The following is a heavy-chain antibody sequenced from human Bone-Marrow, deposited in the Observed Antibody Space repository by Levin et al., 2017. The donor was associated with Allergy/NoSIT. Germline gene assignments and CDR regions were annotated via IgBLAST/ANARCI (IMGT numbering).Heavy chain of an antibody. J-gene: IGHJ4*02. CDR1: GGSISSDGYS. V-gene: IGHV4-30-2*01. CDR2: IYQSGNT. CDR3: ARGYYDVLTNSLGNLDC. Sequence: PSETLSLTCAVSGGSISSDGYSWSWIRQPPGKGLEWIGYIYQSGNTYYNPSLKSRITISVDRSKNHFSLRLSSVTAADTAVYFCARGYYDVLTNSLGNLDCWGQGTLVTVSS. D-gene: IGHD3-9*01.